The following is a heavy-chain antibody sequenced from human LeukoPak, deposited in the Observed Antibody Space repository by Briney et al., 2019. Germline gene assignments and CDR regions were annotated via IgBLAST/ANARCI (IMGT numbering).Heavy chain of an antibody. CDR2: INPSGGST. CDR3: ARAFQGILRYFDWSRPGPGAFDI. Sequence: ASVTVSCKASGYTFTSYGIGWVRQAPGQGLEWMGIINPSGGSTSYAQKFQGRVTMTRDTSTSTVYMELSSLRSEDTAVYYCARAFQGILRYFDWSRPGPGAFDIWGQGTMVTVSS. V-gene: IGHV1-46*01. D-gene: IGHD3-9*01. J-gene: IGHJ3*02. CDR1: GYTFTSYG.